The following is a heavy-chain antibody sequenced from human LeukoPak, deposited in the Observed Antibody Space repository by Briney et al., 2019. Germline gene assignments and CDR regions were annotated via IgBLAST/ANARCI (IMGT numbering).Heavy chain of an antibody. CDR2: ISGSGGNT. CDR1: GFTFFNYA. CDR3: AKELSYCSGGTCYTSRYYGMDV. D-gene: IGHD2-15*01. V-gene: IGHV3-23*01. Sequence: GGSLRLSCAASGFTFFNYAMRWVRHSPGKGLEWVSIISGSGGNTNYADSVKGRFTISRDNSNNTLYLQMNSLRAEDTAVYYCAKELSYCSGGTCYTSRYYGMDVWGQGTTVTVSS. J-gene: IGHJ6*02.